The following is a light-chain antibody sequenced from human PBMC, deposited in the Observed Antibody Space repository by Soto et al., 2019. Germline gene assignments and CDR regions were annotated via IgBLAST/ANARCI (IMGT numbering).Light chain of an antibody. J-gene: IGKJ4*01. CDR1: QGIVSW. Sequence: DIQMTQSPSSVSASVGGRVTITCRASQGIVSWLAWYQQKPGQAPKLLIYAASSLQSGVPLRFSGSGSGTDFTLTISSLQPEDCATYYCQQTTSFPLTFGGGTKVEIK. CDR3: QQTTSFPLT. CDR2: AAS. V-gene: IGKV1-12*01.